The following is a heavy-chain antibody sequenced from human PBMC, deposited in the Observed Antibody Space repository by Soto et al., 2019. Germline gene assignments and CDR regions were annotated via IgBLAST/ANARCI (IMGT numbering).Heavy chain of an antibody. J-gene: IGHJ4*02. Sequence: GGSLRLSCEASGFSFSSFAMNWVRQAPGRGLEWVSYISDDGAAIYYADSLKGRFTISRHNAKNSLSLQMNNLRAEDTAVYYCARENSVQAWLHHFDHWGLGTLVTVSS. CDR1: GFSFSSFA. CDR2: ISDDGAAI. V-gene: IGHV3-48*03. D-gene: IGHD5-18*01. CDR3: ARENSVQAWLHHFDH.